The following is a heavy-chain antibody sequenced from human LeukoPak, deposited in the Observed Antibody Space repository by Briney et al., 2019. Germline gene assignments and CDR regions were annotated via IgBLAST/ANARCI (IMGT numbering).Heavy chain of an antibody. V-gene: IGHV4-59*08. CDR1: GGSISSNY. CDR2: IYYSGST. J-gene: IGHJ6*03. CDR3: ARMGTNSSTWYSEYYYYYYRDV. D-gene: IGHD1-26*01. Sequence: SETLSLTCTVSGGSISSNYWTWIRQPPGKGLEWIGYIYYSGSTNYNPSLKSRVIISIDRSKNQFSLKLSTVTAADTALYYCARMGTNSSTWYSEYYYYYYRDVWGKGTTVTVSS.